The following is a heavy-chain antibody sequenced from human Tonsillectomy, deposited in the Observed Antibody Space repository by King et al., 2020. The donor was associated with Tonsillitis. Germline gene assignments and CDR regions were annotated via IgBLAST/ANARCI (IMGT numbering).Heavy chain of an antibody. CDR2: ISSNGGST. CDR3: VKTNVLLWFGELPGDAFDI. CDR1: GFTFSSYA. D-gene: IGHD3-10*01. J-gene: IGHJ3*02. Sequence: VQLVESGGGLVQPGGSLRLSCSASGFTFSSYAMHWVRQAPGKGLEYVSAISSNGGSTYYADSVKGRFTISRDNSKNTLYLQMSSLRAEDTAVYYCVKTNVLLWFGELPGDAFDIWGQGTMVTVSS. V-gene: IGHV3-64D*06.